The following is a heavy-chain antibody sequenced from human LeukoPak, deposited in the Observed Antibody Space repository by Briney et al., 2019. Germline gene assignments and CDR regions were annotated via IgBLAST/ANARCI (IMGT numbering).Heavy chain of an antibody. CDR1: GFTVSSKY. CDR2: IYSGGRT. D-gene: IGHD3-22*01. J-gene: IGHJ4*02. V-gene: IGHV3-66*04. CDR3: ASHYYDSDGYQRLDN. Sequence: GGSLRLSCAVSGFTVSSKYMSWVRQAPAKGLEWVSIIYSGGRTYCADSVKGRFTISRDNPKNTLYLQMSDLRAEDTAVYFCASHYYDSDGYQRLDNWGQGTLVTVSS.